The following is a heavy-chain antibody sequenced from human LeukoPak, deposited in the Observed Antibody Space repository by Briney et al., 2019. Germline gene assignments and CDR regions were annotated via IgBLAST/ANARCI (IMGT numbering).Heavy chain of an antibody. CDR3: GRDITVGGDGWFDP. D-gene: IGHD6-19*01. Sequence: ETLSLTCTVSGGSISSYYWSWIRQPAGKGLEWIGRIYTSGSTNYNPSLKSRVTMSVDTSKNQFSLKLSSVTAADTAVYYCGRDITVGGDGWFDPWGQGTLVTVSS. CDR2: IYTSGST. CDR1: GGSISSYY. V-gene: IGHV4-4*07. J-gene: IGHJ5*02.